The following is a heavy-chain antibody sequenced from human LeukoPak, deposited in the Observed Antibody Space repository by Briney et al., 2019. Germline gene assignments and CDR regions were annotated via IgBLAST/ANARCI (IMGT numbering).Heavy chain of an antibody. D-gene: IGHD3-22*01. CDR1: GFTFDDYA. J-gene: IGHJ4*02. V-gene: IGHV3-9*01. CDR3: AKAATPYYDSSGYYKY. CDR2: ISWNSGSI. Sequence: GRSLRLSCAASGFTFDDYAMHWARQAPGKGLEWVSGISWNSGSIGYADSVKGRFTISRDNAKNSLYLQMNSLRAEDTALYYCAKAATPYYDSSGYYKYWGQGTLVTVSS.